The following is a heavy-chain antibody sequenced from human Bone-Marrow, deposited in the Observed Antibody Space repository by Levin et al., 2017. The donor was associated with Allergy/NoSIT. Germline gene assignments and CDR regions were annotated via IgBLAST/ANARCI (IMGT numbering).Heavy chain of an antibody. CDR3: AKDAKRAYYFDY. CDR2: INPSSGST. CDR1: GYTFISYY. Sequence: ASVKVSCKTSGYTFISYYIHWVRQTPGQGLEWMGMINPSSGSTSYAQKFQGRVTVTRDTSTSAVFMELSSLESEDTAVYYCAKDAKRAYYFDYWGQGALVTVSS. J-gene: IGHJ4*02. D-gene: IGHD2-21*01. V-gene: IGHV1-46*01.